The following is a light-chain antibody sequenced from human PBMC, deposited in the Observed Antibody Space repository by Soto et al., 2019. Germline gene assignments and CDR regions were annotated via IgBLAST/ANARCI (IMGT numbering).Light chain of an antibody. CDR1: SSEVGGYNY. V-gene: IGLV2-8*01. Sequence: QSALTQPPSASGSPGQSVTIACTGTSSEVGGYNYVSWYQEHPGKAPKVIIYEVSKRPSGVPDRFPGYKSGNTASLTVSGLQAEDEADYCCCSYAGSSTFGFGSGPKVTVL. CDR2: EVS. J-gene: IGLJ1*01. CDR3: CSYAGSSTFG.